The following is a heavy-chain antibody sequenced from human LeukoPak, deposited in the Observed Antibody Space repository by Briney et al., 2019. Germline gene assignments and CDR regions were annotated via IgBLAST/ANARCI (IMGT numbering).Heavy chain of an antibody. J-gene: IGHJ5*02. Sequence: HPGGSLRLSCAASGFTFSSYGMHWVRQAPGKGLEWVANIKPDGSDKAYVDSVKGRFTISRDNTKNSLYLQMSSLRAEDTAVYYCARAMTWGQGTLVSVSS. CDR3: ARAMT. CDR2: IKPDGSDK. V-gene: IGHV3-7*01. CDR1: GFTFSSYG.